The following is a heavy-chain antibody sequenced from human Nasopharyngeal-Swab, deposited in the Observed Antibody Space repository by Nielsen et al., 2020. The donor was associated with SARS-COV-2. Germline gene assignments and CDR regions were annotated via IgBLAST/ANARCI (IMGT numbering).Heavy chain of an antibody. CDR3: ARDGTTVSMVKYYYYGMDV. V-gene: IGHV1-18*04. Sequence: ASVKVSCKASGYTFTGYYMHWVRQAPGQGLEWMGWISGYNGNTNYAQKLQGRVTMTTDTSTSTAYMELRSLRSDDTAVYYCARDGTTVSMVKYYYYGMDVWGQGTTVTVSS. D-gene: IGHD4-11*01. CDR1: GYTFTGYY. J-gene: IGHJ6*02. CDR2: ISGYNGNT.